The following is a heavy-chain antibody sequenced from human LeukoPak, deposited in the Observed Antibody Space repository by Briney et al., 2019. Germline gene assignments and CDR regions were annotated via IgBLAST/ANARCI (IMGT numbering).Heavy chain of an antibody. CDR3: ARGGGLDV. V-gene: IGHV3-7*03. Sequence: GGSLRLSCAASGVTFSSYWMNWASQAPGKGLEWVASINHNGNVNYYVDSVKGRFTISRDNAKNSLYLQMSNLRAEDTAVYFCARGGGLDVWGQGATVTVSS. CDR1: GVTFSSYW. D-gene: IGHD3-16*01. J-gene: IGHJ6*02. CDR2: INHNGNVN.